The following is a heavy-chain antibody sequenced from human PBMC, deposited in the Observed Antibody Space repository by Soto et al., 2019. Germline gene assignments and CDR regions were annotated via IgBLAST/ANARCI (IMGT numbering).Heavy chain of an antibody. CDR2: IYYSGST. CDR1: GGSISSYY. Sequence: LSLTCTVSGGSISSYYWSWIRQPPGKGLEWIGYIYYSGSTNYNPSLKGRVTISVDTSKNQFSLKLSSVTAADTAVYYCARVTEWLRSYNWFDPWGQGTLVTVSS. D-gene: IGHD5-12*01. V-gene: IGHV4-59*01. J-gene: IGHJ5*02. CDR3: ARVTEWLRSYNWFDP.